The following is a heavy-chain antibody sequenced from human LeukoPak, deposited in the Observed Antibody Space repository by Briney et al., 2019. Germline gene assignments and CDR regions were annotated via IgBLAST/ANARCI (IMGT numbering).Heavy chain of an antibody. CDR2: IIPIFGTA. D-gene: IGHD1-26*01. CDR3: ARDRGYSGSLAGAFDI. Sequence: ASVKVSCKASGGTFSSYAISWVRQAPGQGLEWMGGIIPIFGTANYAQKLQGRVTITADKSTSTACMELRSLRSEDTAVYYCARDRGYSGSLAGAFDIWGQGTMVTVSS. J-gene: IGHJ3*02. V-gene: IGHV1-69*06. CDR1: GGTFSSYA.